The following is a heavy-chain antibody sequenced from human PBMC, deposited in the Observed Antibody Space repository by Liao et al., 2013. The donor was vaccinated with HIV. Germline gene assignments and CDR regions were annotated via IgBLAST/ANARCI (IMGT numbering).Heavy chain of an antibody. V-gene: IGHV4-34*01. Sequence: QVQLQQWGAGLLKPSETLSLTCAVYGGAFNGYYCSWIRQPPGKGLEWIGEINHSGSTNYNPSLKSRVTISVDTSKNQFSLKLTSVTAADSAVYYCARAIYRSSSGWFDPWARETWSPSPQ. CDR1: GGAFNGYY. CDR2: INHSGST. D-gene: IGHD6-6*01. CDR3: ARAIYRSSSGWFDP. J-gene: IGHJ5*02.